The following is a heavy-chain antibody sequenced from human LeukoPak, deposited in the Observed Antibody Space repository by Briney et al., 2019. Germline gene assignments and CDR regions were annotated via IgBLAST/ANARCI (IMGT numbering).Heavy chain of an antibody. V-gene: IGHV4-61*01. J-gene: IGHJ4*02. Sequence: PAGTLSLSCTASGASVTGDSISSYYWSWIRQPPLKGREWSGSICYCWSTNYNPSLNSRINFSVDMSRNQMCMKIHSVTAAYTAVYYCAREAYTSGWYLDYWGQGTLVIVSS. CDR3: AREAYTSGWYLDY. CDR1: GASVTGDSISSYY. D-gene: IGHD6-19*01. CDR2: ICYCWST.